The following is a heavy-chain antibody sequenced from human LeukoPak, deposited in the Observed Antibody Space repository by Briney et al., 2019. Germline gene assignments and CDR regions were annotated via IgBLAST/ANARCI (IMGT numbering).Heavy chain of an antibody. CDR3: ARGPYCSGGSCYLIYYFDY. J-gene: IGHJ4*02. Sequence: SETLPLTCTVSGGSISSYYWSWIRQPAGKGLEWIGRIYTSGSTNYNPSLKSRVTMSVDTSKNQFSLKLSSVTAADTAVYYCARGPYCSGGSCYLIYYFDYWGQGTLVTVSS. V-gene: IGHV4-4*07. CDR2: IYTSGST. D-gene: IGHD2-15*01. CDR1: GGSISSYY.